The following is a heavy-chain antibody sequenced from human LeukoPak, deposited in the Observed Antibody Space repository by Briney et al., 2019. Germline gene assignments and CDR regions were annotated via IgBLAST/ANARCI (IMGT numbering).Heavy chain of an antibody. Sequence: GGSLRLSCAASGFTFSTYWMHWGRRAAGKGLLWVSRINGDGTSTKYADSVKGRFTISRDNARHTLYLQMNSLRAEDTAVYYCARASTTVPNLVDYWGQGTLVTVSS. D-gene: IGHD4-17*01. CDR2: INGDGTST. V-gene: IGHV3-74*03. CDR3: ARASTTVPNLVDY. CDR1: GFTFSTYW. J-gene: IGHJ4*02.